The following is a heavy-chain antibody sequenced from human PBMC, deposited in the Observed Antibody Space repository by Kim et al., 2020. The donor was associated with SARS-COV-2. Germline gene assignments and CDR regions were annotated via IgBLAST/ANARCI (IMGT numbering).Heavy chain of an antibody. V-gene: IGHV1-18*01. Sequence: ASVKVSCKASGYTFISYGISWVRQAPGQGLEWMGWISAYNGNTNYAQKLQGRVTMTTDTSTSTAYMELRSLRSDDTAVYYCARDGFWPYYYDSSDYYSYFDYWGQGTLVTVSS. CDR3: ARDGFWPYYYDSSDYYSYFDY. CDR2: ISAYNGNT. D-gene: IGHD3-22*01. J-gene: IGHJ4*02. CDR1: GYTFISYG.